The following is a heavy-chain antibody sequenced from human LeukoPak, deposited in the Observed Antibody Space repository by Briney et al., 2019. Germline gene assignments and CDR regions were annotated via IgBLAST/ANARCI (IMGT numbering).Heavy chain of an antibody. J-gene: IGHJ4*02. CDR3: ARQGRSTSPGYSREFDY. CDR1: GYSFTSYW. V-gene: IGHV5-51*01. D-gene: IGHD2-2*01. Sequence: KNGESLKISCQGSGYSFTSYWIGWVRQMSGKGLEWMGIIYPGDSDTKYSPSFQGQVTISADKSISTAYLQWSSLKASDTAMYYCARQGRSTSPGYSREFDYWGKGPLVTVSS. CDR2: IYPGDSDT.